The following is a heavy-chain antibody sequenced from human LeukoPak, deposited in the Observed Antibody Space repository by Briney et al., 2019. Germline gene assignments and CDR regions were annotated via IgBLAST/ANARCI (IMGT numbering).Heavy chain of an antibody. CDR3: ARDRYGYCYFDC. D-gene: IGHD5-18*01. Sequence: PGGSLRLSCAASGFTVSSSYMNWVRQAPGKGLEWVSVIYSGGRSYYADSVKGRFTISRDNSKNTLYLQMNSLRAEDTAVYYCARDRYGYCYFDCWGQGTVVTVSS. J-gene: IGHJ4*02. CDR1: GFTVSSSY. CDR2: IYSGGRS. V-gene: IGHV3-53*01.